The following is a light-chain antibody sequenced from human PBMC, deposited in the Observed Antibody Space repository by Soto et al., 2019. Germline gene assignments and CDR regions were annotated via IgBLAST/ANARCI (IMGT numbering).Light chain of an antibody. V-gene: IGKV3-15*01. J-gene: IGKJ1*01. Sequence: EVVLKKYPVTLCLSSRERATLSCMSSQSINTNLAWYQQSPGRAPRLFIYHASTRATGIPARFSGSGSGTEFTLSIGSLQSEDFAVYYCQQYNDWPPTFGQGSKVDIK. CDR2: HAS. CDR3: QQYNDWPPT. CDR1: QSINTN.